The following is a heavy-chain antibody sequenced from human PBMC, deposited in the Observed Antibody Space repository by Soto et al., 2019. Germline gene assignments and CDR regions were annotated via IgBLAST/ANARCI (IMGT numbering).Heavy chain of an antibody. Sequence: GASVKVSCKVSGYTLTELSMHWVRQAPGKGLEWMGGFDPEDGETIYAQKFQGRVTMTEDTSTDTAYMELSSLRSEDTAVYYCATLRTTAPSYYDILTGYYNVRGIWFDPWGQGTLVTVSS. J-gene: IGHJ5*02. CDR2: FDPEDGET. CDR3: ATLRTTAPSYYDILTGYYNVRGIWFDP. D-gene: IGHD3-9*01. V-gene: IGHV1-24*01. CDR1: GYTLTELS.